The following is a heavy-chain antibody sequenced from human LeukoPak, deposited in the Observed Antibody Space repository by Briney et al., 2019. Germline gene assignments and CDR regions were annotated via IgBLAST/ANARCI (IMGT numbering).Heavy chain of an antibody. CDR1: SGSFSDDY. CDR3: ARFSSLTWRDWGDAFDV. V-gene: IGHV4-34*01. Sequence: SETLSLSCTIYSGSFSDDYWGWIRQAPGKGLEWIGEIDHGGSTNYNPSLASRVIVSRNTSKNQFFLNVTSVTVADTALYYCARFSSLTWRDWGDAFDVWGRGTMVTVSS. CDR2: IDHGGST. D-gene: IGHD2-21*02. J-gene: IGHJ3*01.